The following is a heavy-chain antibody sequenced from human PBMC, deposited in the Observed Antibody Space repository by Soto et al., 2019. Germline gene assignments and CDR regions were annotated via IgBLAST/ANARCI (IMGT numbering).Heavy chain of an antibody. V-gene: IGHV3-23*01. CDR3: IKGGWLDY. CDR1: EFTFRIFD. J-gene: IGHJ4*02. Sequence: EVHLLESGGGLVQPGGSLRLSCAASEFTFRIFDMSWVRQAPGKGLEWVSMISDSGDRTYYAGSVRGRFTMSRDNSKNTVYLQMDSLRAEDTAVYYCIKGGWLDYWGQGTLVTVSS. D-gene: IGHD5-12*01. CDR2: ISDSGDRT.